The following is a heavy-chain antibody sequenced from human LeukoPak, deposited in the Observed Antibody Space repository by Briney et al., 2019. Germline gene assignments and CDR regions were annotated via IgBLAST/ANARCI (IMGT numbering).Heavy chain of an antibody. CDR1: GFTFSNYA. CDR2: ISGSGGNT. V-gene: IGHV3-23*01. D-gene: IGHD2/OR15-2a*01. J-gene: IGHJ4*02. Sequence: PGGSLRLSCAASGFTFSNYAMSWVRQTPGKGLEWVSAISGSGGNTYYADSVKGRFTISRDNAKNSLYLQMNSLRAEDTAVYYCARDGQQGSMDYWGQGTLVTVSS. CDR3: ARDGQQGSMDY.